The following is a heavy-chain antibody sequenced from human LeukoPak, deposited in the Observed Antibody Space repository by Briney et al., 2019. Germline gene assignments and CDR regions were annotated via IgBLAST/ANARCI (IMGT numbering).Heavy chain of an antibody. Sequence: GESLKISCKGSGYSFTSYWIGWVRQMPGKGLEWMGIIYPGDSDTRYSPSFQGQVTISADKSISTAYLQWSGLKASDTAMYYCARHGPYYDYVWGSYRPNWFDPWGQGTLVTVSS. CDR2: IYPGDSDT. CDR3: ARHGPYYDYVWGSYRPNWFDP. V-gene: IGHV5-51*01. J-gene: IGHJ5*02. D-gene: IGHD3-16*02. CDR1: GYSFTSYW.